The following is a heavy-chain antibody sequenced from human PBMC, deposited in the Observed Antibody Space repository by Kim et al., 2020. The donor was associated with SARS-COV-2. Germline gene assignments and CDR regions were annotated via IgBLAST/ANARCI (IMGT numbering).Heavy chain of an antibody. V-gene: IGHV1-3*01. CDR1: GYTFTSYA. CDR2: INAGNGNT. Sequence: ASVKVSCKASGYTFTSYAMHWVRQAPGQRLEWMGWINAGNGNTKYSQKFQGRVTITRDTSASTAYMELSSLRSEDTAVYYCARSIKVAVTRATSFDYWGQGTLVTVSS. D-gene: IGHD4-17*01. CDR3: ARSIKVAVTRATSFDY. J-gene: IGHJ4*02.